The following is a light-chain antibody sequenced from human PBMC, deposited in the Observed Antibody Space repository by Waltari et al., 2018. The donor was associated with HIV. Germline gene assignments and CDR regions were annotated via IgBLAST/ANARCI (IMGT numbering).Light chain of an antibody. CDR1: PDPLPDSDY. CDR3: ALYMGSGILWV. Sequence: QAVVTQDSSSPGFPGGTATPTCLLLPDPLPDSDYSCCYQQTPGQAPRTLIYNTNTRSSGVPDRFSGSILGNKAALTITGAQADDESDYYCALYMGSGILWVFGGGTKLTVL. CDR2: NTN. J-gene: IGLJ3*02. V-gene: IGLV8-61*01.